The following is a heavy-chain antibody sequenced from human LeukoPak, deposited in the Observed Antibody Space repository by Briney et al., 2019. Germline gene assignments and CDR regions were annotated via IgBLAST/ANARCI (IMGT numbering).Heavy chain of an antibody. CDR2: ISYDGSNK. CDR3: ASLLRLLRYGVDAFDI. Sequence: GGSLRLSCAASGFTFSRSAMHWVRQAPGKGLEWVAVISYDGSNKYYADSVKGRFTISRDNSKNTLYLQMNSLRAEDTAVYYCASLLRLLRYGVDAFDIWGQGTMVTVSS. J-gene: IGHJ3*02. CDR1: GFTFSRSA. D-gene: IGHD4-17*01. V-gene: IGHV3-30*04.